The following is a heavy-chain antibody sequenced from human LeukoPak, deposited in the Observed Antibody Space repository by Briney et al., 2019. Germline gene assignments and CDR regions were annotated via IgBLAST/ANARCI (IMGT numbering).Heavy chain of an antibody. CDR1: GFTFSNYW. CDR2: IYSGGST. V-gene: IGHV3-53*01. CDR3: ARDNYYDSSGYYPGVDY. Sequence: GGSLRLSCAASGFTFSNYWMTWVRQAPGKGLEWVSVIYSGGSTYYADSVKGRFTISRDNSKNTLYLQMNSLRAEDTAVYYCARDNYYDSSGYYPGVDYWGQGTLVTVSS. D-gene: IGHD3-22*01. J-gene: IGHJ4*02.